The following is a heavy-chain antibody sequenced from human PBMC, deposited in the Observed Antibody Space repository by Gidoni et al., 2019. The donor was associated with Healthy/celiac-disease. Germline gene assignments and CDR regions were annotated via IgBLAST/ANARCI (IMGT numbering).Heavy chain of an antibody. CDR3: AKGPYYYDSSGYYWGDY. J-gene: IGHJ4*02. D-gene: IGHD3-22*01. CDR1: GFTFDDYA. V-gene: IGHV3-9*01. Sequence: EVQLVESGGGWVQPGRSLRLSCAASGFTFDDYAMNWVRQAPGKGLEWVSGISWNSGSIGYADSVKGRFTISRDNAKNSLYLQMNSLRAEDTALYYCAKGPYYYDSSGYYWGDYWGQGTLVTVSS. CDR2: ISWNSGSI.